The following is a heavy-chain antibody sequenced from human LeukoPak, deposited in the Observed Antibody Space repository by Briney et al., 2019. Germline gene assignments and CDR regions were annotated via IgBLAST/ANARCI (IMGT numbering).Heavy chain of an antibody. CDR1: GFTFSSYW. CDR3: ARMEGSYRLRDAFDI. Sequence: GGSLRLSCAASGFTFSSYWMSWVRQAPGKGLEWVANIKQDGSEKYYVDSVKGRFTISRDNSKNTLYLQMNSLRAEDTAVYYCARMEGSYRLRDAFDIWGQGTMVTVSS. CDR2: IKQDGSEK. D-gene: IGHD3-16*02. J-gene: IGHJ3*02. V-gene: IGHV3-7*03.